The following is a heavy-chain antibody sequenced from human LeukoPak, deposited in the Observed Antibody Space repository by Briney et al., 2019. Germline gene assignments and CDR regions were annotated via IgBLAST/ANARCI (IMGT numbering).Heavy chain of an antibody. D-gene: IGHD3-10*01. J-gene: IGHJ4*02. V-gene: IGHV4-59*12. Sequence: PSETLSLTCSVSDGSISSYYWSWIRQPPGKGLEWIGYIYYSGSTNYNPSLKSRVTISVDTSKNQFSLKLSSVTAADTAVYYCARGSRGDFDYWGQGTLVTVSS. CDR2: IYYSGST. CDR3: ARGSRGDFDY. CDR1: DGSISSYY.